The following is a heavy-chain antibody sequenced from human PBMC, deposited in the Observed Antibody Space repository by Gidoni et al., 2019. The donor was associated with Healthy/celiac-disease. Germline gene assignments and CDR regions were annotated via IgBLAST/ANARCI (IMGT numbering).Heavy chain of an antibody. J-gene: IGHJ4*02. CDR2: ISSNGGST. V-gene: IGHV3-64*01. CDR1: GFTFSSYA. Sequence: EVQLVESGGGLVQPGGSLRLSCAASGFTFSSYAMHWVRQAPGKGLEYVSAISSNGGSTYYANSVKGRFTISRDNSKNTLYLQMGSLRAEDMAVYYCARGAYGSGSTFDYWGQGTLVTVSS. CDR3: ARGAYGSGSTFDY. D-gene: IGHD3-10*01.